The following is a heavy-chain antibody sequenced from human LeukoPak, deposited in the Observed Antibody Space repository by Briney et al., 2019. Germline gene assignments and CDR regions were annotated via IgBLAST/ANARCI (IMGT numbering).Heavy chain of an antibody. Sequence: ASVNVSCKASGYTFTSYDINWVRQATGQGGEWMGGMNPNSGNTGYAQKFQGRVTMTRNTSISTAYMELSSLISEDTAVYYCARDYSSSWHGASFYYYYRDVWGKGTTVTVSS. CDR2: MNPNSGNT. J-gene: IGHJ6*03. V-gene: IGHV1-8*01. D-gene: IGHD6-13*01. CDR1: GYTFTSYD. CDR3: ARDYSSSWHGASFYYYYRDV.